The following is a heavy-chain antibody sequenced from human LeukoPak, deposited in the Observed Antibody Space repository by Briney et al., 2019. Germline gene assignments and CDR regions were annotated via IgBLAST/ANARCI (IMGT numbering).Heavy chain of an antibody. CDR1: GGTISSYY. D-gene: IGHD6-19*01. J-gene: IGHJ4*02. Sequence: SETLSLTCTVSGGTISSYYWNWIRQPPGKGLEWIGYVHYSGSTKYNPSLKSRVTISVDTSKNRFSLKLSSVTAADTAVYYCARWYSSGWAFDYWGQGTLVTVSS. V-gene: IGHV4-59*08. CDR3: ARWYSSGWAFDY. CDR2: VHYSGST.